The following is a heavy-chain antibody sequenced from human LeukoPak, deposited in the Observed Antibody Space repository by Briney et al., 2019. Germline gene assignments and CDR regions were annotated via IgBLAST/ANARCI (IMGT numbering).Heavy chain of an antibody. CDR2: INTKSGRT. Sequence: ASVTVSCKTSGYSFTDYYIHWVRQAPGQGLEWMGWINTKSGRTSSAGKFQDRVTMTRDPSISTVYMDMAWLTSDDTAIYFCARADFIDAGPYLIGPWGQGTLVTVSS. D-gene: IGHD3-3*01. CDR3: ARADFIDAGPYLIGP. J-gene: IGHJ5*02. CDR1: GYSFTDYY. V-gene: IGHV1-2*02.